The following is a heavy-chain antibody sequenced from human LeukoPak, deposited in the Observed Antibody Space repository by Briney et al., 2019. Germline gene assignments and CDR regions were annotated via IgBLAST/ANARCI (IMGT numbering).Heavy chain of an antibody. J-gene: IGHJ4*02. CDR3: ASSASGATTVDY. Sequence: SETLSLTCAVYGGSFSGYYWSWIRQPPGKGLEWIGEINHSGSTNYNPSLKSRVTISVDTSKNQFSLKLSSVTAADTAVYYCASSASGATTVDYWGQGTLVTVSS. D-gene: IGHD1-26*01. CDR2: INHSGST. CDR1: GGSFSGYY. V-gene: IGHV4-34*01.